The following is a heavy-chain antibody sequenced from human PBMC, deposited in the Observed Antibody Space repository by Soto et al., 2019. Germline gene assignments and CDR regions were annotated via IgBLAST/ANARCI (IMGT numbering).Heavy chain of an antibody. CDR3: ARGSPGIAAAGYYYYGMDV. J-gene: IGHJ6*02. V-gene: IGHV4-34*01. D-gene: IGHD6-13*01. Sequence: SEXLSLTCSGSGGSFSCYYCSWIRQPPGKGLEWIGEINHSGSTNYNPSLKSRVTISVDTSKNQFSLKLSSVTAADTAVYYCARGSPGIAAAGYYYYGMDVWGQGTTVTVSS. CDR2: INHSGST. CDR1: GGSFSCYY.